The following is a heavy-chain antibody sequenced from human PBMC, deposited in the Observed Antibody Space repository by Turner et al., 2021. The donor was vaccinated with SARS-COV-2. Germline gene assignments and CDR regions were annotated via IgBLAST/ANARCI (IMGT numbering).Heavy chain of an antibody. CDR2: ISYDGSNK. V-gene: IGHV3-30*18. CDR1: GFTFSSYG. J-gene: IGHJ4*02. Sequence: QVQLVESRGGVVQPGRSLRLSCAASGFTFSSYGMHWVRQAPGKGLEWVAIISYDGSNKYYADSVKGRFTISRDNSKNTLYLQMNSLRAEDTAVYYCAKIVGVLDYWGQGTLVTVSS. D-gene: IGHD3-22*01. CDR3: AKIVGVLDY.